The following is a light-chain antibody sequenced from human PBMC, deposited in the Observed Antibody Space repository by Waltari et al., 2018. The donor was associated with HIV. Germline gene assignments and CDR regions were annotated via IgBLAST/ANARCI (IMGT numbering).Light chain of an antibody. J-gene: IGLJ1*01. CDR2: DVT. CDR1: RSAVAAFKY. CDR3: SSYAGSSMSYA. Sequence: QYALTQPPSASGSPGQSVPISSTGARSAVAAFKYVSWSQQTPCKAPKLLIYDVTKRPSGVPDRFSGSKSGNTASLTVSGLQAEDEAHYYCSSYAGSSMSYAFGTGTKVTVL. V-gene: IGLV2-8*01.